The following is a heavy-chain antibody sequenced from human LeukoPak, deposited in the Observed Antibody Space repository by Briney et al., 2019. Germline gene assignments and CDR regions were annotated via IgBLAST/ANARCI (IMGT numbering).Heavy chain of an antibody. Sequence: ASVKVSCKTSGYTFTDYYMHWVRQAPGQGLEWMVWINPSNGDTIYAQKFQGRVTMTRDTSIITAYMELSSLRSDDTAVYYCAKDQLPAPLGYCSGGSCLHLDYFDYWGQGTLVTVSS. CDR3: AKDQLPAPLGYCSGGSCLHLDYFDY. CDR1: GYTFTDYY. CDR2: INPSNGDT. V-gene: IGHV1-2*02. D-gene: IGHD2-15*01. J-gene: IGHJ4*02.